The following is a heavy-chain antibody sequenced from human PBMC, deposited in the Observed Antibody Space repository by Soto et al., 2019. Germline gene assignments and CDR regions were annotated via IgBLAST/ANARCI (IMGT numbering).Heavy chain of an antibody. J-gene: IGHJ6*02. CDR3: EKTSRGGRYCFHD. CDR1: AATFNSYA. V-gene: IGHV3-23*01. D-gene: IGHD2-8*02. CDR2: TSGSGGST. Sequence: SRTLSCPASAATFNSYAMSWDRPPPGGGRGWVSATSGSGGSTYYADSVEGPPTTARDTSTNTLYLQMNSVRAEGTAVYYCEKTSRGGRYCFHDWGQGTTVTV.